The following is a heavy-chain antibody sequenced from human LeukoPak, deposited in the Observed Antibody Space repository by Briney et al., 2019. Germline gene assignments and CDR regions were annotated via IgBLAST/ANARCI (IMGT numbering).Heavy chain of an antibody. CDR3: AMEGYSGNYPAY. Sequence: PGGSLRLSCVASGFTFGKYWMSWVRQAPGKGLEWVANIKLDGSEKNYVDSVKGRFTISRDNTKNSLYLQMNSLRAEDTAVYYCAMEGYSGNYPAYWGQGTLVTVSS. J-gene: IGHJ4*02. D-gene: IGHD1-26*01. V-gene: IGHV3-7*04. CDR1: GFTFGKYW. CDR2: IKLDGSEK.